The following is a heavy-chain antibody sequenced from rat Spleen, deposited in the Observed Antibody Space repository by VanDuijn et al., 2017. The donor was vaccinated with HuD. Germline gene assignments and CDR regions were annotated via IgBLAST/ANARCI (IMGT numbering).Heavy chain of an antibody. V-gene: IGHV5-34*01. CDR2: ISSSSTY. D-gene: IGHD1-7*01. CDR3: SRLIYGSPDY. Sequence: EVQLVESGGGLVQPGRSLKLSCLASGFTFSSYGMNWIRQAPGKGLEWVASISSSSTYIQYADTVRGRFTISRENAKNTLYLQMTSLKSEDTALYYCSRLIYGSPDYWGQGVMVTVSS. J-gene: IGHJ2*01. CDR1: GFTFSSYG.